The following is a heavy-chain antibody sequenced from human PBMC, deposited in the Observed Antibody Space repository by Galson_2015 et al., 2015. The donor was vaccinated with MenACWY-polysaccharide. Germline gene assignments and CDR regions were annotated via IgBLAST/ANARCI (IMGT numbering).Heavy chain of an antibody. V-gene: IGHV3-30*02. Sequence: SLRLSCAASGFTFSSYGMHWVRQAPGKGLEWVAFIRYDGSNKYYADSVKGRFTISRDNSKNTLYLQMNSLRAEDTAVYYCAKDRGLGIAVAGTGRWIFDYWSQGTLVTVSS. CDR3: AKDRGLGIAVAGTGRWIFDY. CDR1: GFTFSSYG. CDR2: IRYDGSNK. J-gene: IGHJ4*02. D-gene: IGHD6-19*01.